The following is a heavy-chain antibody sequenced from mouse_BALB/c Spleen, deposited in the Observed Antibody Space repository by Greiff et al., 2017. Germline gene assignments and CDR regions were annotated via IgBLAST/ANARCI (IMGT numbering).Heavy chain of an antibody. CDR1: GFTFSSYT. CDR2: ISNGGGST. CDR3: ARQGDGNSWFAY. J-gene: IGHJ3*01. Sequence: EVKVVESGGGLVQPGGSLKLSCAASGFTFSSYTMSWVRQNPEKRLEWVAYISNGGGSTYYPDTVKGRFTISRDNAKNTLYLQMSSLKSEDTAMYYCARQGDGNSWFAYWGQGTLVTVSA. D-gene: IGHD2-1*01. V-gene: IGHV5-12-2*01.